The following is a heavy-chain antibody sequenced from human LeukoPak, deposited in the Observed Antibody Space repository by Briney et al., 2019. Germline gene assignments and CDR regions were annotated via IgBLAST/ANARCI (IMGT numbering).Heavy chain of an antibody. J-gene: IGHJ5*02. CDR1: GGTFRSYA. D-gene: IGHD3-10*01. CDR3: AREVMVRGVRGWFDP. CDR2: IIPMINTP. Sequence: GSSVKVSCKASGGTFRSYAITWVRQAPGKGLEWMGGIIPMINTPKYAQKFQGRVTITADESTSTAYMELSSLRSEDTAVYYCAREVMVRGVRGWFDPWGQGTLVTVSS. V-gene: IGHV1-69*01.